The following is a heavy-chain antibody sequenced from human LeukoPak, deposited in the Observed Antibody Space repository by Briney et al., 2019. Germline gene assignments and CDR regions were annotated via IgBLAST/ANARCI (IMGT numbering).Heavy chain of an antibody. D-gene: IGHD6-19*01. CDR2: TYHSGST. J-gene: IGHJ4*02. CDR3: ARRAYSSGWYYFDY. CDR1: GYSIRSGYY. Sequence: PSETLSLTXAVSGYSIRSGYYWGWIRQPPGKGLEWIGSTYHSGSTYYNPSLKSRVTISVDTSKNQFSLKLSSVTAADTAVYYCARRAYSSGWYYFDYWGQGTLVTVSS. V-gene: IGHV4-38-2*01.